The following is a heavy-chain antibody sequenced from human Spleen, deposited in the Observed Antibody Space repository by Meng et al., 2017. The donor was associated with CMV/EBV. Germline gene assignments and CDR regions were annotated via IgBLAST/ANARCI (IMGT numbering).Heavy chain of an antibody. J-gene: IGHJ4*02. CDR3: AREVMATGGTSSVDY. D-gene: IGHD5-24*01. V-gene: IGHV1-18*01. Sequence: SGYTFTSYVVSWVRQAPGQGLEWMAWISAYNGNTYYAQKFQGRVTMTTDTSTSTAYMELRSLRSDDTAVYYCAREVMATGGTSSVDYWGQGTLVTVSS. CDR1: GYTFTSYV. CDR2: ISAYNGNT.